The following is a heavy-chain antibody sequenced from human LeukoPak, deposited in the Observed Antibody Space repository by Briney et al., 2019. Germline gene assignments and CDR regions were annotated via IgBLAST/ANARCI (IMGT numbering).Heavy chain of an antibody. CDR1: GGTFSSYA. D-gene: IGHD6-19*01. Sequence: RASVKVSCKASGGTFSSYAISWVRQAPGQGLEWMGGIIPIFGTANYAQKFQGRVTITADKSTSTAYMELRSLRSDDTAVYYCARDIHSSGWFNYYYYYYMDVWGKGTTVTVSS. J-gene: IGHJ6*03. V-gene: IGHV1-69*06. CDR3: ARDIHSSGWFNYYYYYYMDV. CDR2: IIPIFGTA.